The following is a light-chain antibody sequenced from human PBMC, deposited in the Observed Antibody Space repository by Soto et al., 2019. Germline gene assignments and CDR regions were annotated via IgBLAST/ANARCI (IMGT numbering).Light chain of an antibody. Sequence: QSALTQPASVSGSPGQSITISCTGTSSDVGSYNYVSWYQQHPGKAPKLMIYEVSDRPSGISSRFSGSKSGNTAPLTISGLQTEDEADYYCSSYTSSTTLFGTRTKFTVL. CDR3: SSYTSSTTL. V-gene: IGLV2-14*01. CDR2: EVS. CDR1: SSDVGSYNY. J-gene: IGLJ1*01.